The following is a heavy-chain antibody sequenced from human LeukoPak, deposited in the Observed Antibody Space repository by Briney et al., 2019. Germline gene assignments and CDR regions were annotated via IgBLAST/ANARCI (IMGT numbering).Heavy chain of an antibody. CDR2: IYYSGRT. CDR1: DGSISTYY. J-gene: IGHJ5*02. CDR3: ARGVTMIGRLRFDP. Sequence: SETLSLTCSVSDGSISTYYWSWIRQPPGKGLEWIGYIYYSGRTSYNPSLKSRLTISVDTSKNQFSLRLSSVTAADTAVYFCARGVTMIGRLRFDPWGQGTLVTVSS. D-gene: IGHD3-22*01. V-gene: IGHV4-59*08.